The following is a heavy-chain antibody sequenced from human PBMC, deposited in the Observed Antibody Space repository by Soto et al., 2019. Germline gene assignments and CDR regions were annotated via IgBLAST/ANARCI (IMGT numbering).Heavy chain of an antibody. J-gene: IGHJ4*02. CDR2: ISAYNGNT. Sequence: ASVKVSCKASGYTFTSYGISWVRQAPGQGLEWMGWISAYNGNTNYAQKLQGRVTMTTDTSTSTAYMELRSLRSDDTAIYYCATFMTVTGPGWGRASEYWGQGTRVTVSS. CDR3: ATFMTVTGPGWGRASEY. CDR1: GYTFTSYG. D-gene: IGHD6-19*01. V-gene: IGHV1-18*01.